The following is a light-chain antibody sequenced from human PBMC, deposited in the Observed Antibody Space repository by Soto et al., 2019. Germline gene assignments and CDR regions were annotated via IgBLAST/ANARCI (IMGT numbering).Light chain of an antibody. J-gene: IGLJ1*01. V-gene: IGLV2-23*02. CDR3: CSYAGSSTYYV. CDR1: SSDVGSYNL. CDR2: EVS. Sequence: QSVLTQPASVSGSPGQSITISCTGTSSDVGSYNLVSWYQQHPGKAPKLMIYEVSKRPSGVSNRFSGSKSGNTASLTISGLQAEEEADYYCCSYAGSSTYYVFGTGTKLTVL.